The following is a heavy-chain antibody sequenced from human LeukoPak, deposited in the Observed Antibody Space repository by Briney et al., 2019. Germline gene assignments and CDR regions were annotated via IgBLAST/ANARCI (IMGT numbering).Heavy chain of an antibody. Sequence: NPSETLSLTCTVSGGSVSSGSYYWSWIRQPPGKGLEWIGYIYYSGSTNYNPSLKSRVTISVDTSKNQFSLKLSSVTAADTAVYYCARVVYAGAPYFDHWGQGTLVTVSS. CDR3: ARVVYAGAPYFDH. CDR1: GGSVSSGSYY. D-gene: IGHD2-8*02. J-gene: IGHJ4*02. CDR2: IYYSGST. V-gene: IGHV4-61*01.